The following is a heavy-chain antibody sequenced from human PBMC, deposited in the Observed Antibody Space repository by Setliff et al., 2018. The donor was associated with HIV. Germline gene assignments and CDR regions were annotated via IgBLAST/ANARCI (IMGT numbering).Heavy chain of an antibody. Sequence: PSETLSLTCAVYGGSFSGYCWSWIRQPPGEGLEWIGYIFYSGSTNYNPSLKSRVTISLDTSKNQFSLKLTSVTAADTAVYYCASAGSGTRAPPRYWGQGTLVTVS. CDR2: IFYSGST. CDR1: GGSFSGYC. J-gene: IGHJ4*02. V-gene: IGHV4-59*01. CDR3: ASAGSGTRAPPRY. D-gene: IGHD1-1*01.